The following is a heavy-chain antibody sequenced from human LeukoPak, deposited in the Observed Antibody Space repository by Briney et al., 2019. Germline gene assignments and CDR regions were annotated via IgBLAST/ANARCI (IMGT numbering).Heavy chain of an antibody. D-gene: IGHD3-10*01. Sequence: ASVTVSRKASGYTFTSYAMSWVRQAPGQGLEWMGWINTNTGNPTYAQGFTGRFVFSLDTSVSTAYLQISSLKAEDTAVYYCARDHSYYGSERDFDYWGQGTLVTVSS. CDR3: ARDHSYYGSERDFDY. J-gene: IGHJ4*02. V-gene: IGHV7-4-1*02. CDR1: GYTFTSYA. CDR2: INTNTGNP.